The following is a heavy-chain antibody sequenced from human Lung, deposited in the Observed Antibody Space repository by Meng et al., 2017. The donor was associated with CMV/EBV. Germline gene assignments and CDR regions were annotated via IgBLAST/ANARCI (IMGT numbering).Heavy chain of an antibody. D-gene: IGHD5-24*01. J-gene: IGHJ4*02. CDR1: GGSIGSGGYY. CDR3: AREAGRDGYATPKFDY. V-gene: IGHV4-31*03. Sequence: HVQLHESGPGLVKPSQTLSPTCTVSGGSIGSGGYYWSWIRQHPGKGLEWIGYIYYTGSTFYNPSLKSRVTISVDTSKNQFSLKLIPATAADTAVYYCAREAGRDGYATPKFDYWGQGTLVTVAS. CDR2: IYYTGST.